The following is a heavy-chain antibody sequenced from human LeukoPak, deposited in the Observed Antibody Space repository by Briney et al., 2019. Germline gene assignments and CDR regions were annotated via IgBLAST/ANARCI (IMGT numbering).Heavy chain of an antibody. J-gene: IGHJ4*02. V-gene: IGHV1-46*01. Sequence: ASVKVPCKASGYTFTSYYMHWVRQAPGQGLEWMGIINPSGGSTSYAQKFQGRVTMTRDMSTSTVYMELSSLRSEGTAVYYCARDPSTSSLDYWGQGTLVTVSS. D-gene: IGHD2-2*01. CDR1: GYTFTSYY. CDR3: ARDPSTSSLDY. CDR2: INPSGGST.